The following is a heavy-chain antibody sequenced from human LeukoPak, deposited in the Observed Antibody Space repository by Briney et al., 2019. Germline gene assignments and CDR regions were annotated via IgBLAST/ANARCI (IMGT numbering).Heavy chain of an antibody. Sequence: SETLSLTCTVSGGSISSGGYYWSWIRQPAGKGLEWIWRIYTSGSTNYNPSLKSRVTISVDTTKNHFSLKMSSVTAADTAMYYCACQVPAASEGWFDPCGQGTLVTVSS. CDR3: ACQVPAASEGWFDP. D-gene: IGHD2-2*01. CDR2: IYTSGST. J-gene: IGHJ5*02. CDR1: GGSISSGGYY. V-gene: IGHV4-61*02.